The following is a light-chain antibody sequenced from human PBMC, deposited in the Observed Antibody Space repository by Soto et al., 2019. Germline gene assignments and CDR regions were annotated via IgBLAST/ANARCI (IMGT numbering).Light chain of an antibody. CDR1: SSDVGGYNY. J-gene: IGLJ1*01. Sequence: QSALTQPRSVSGSPGQSVAISCTGTSSDVGGYNYVSWFQQHPGQAPKVMIYDVDKRPSGVPDRFSGSKSGNTASLTISGLQAEDEADYYCCSYAGSPYVFGGGTKVNVL. CDR3: CSYAGSPYV. CDR2: DVD. V-gene: IGLV2-11*01.